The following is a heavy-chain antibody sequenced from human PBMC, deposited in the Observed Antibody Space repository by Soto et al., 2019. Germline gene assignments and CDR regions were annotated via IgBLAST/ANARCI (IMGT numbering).Heavy chain of an antibody. CDR3: XXXXXXSSL. CDR2: ISAYNGNT. CDR1: GYTFTNYG. D-gene: IGHD6-6*01. V-gene: IGHV1-18*01. J-gene: IGHJ4*02. Sequence: QVQLVQSGAEVKKPGASVKVSCKASGYTFTNYGISWVRQAPGQGLEWMGWISAYNGNTDYAQKFQGRVTMTTDTXXXXXXXXXXXXXXXXXXXXXXXXXXXXSSLWGQGTLVTVSS.